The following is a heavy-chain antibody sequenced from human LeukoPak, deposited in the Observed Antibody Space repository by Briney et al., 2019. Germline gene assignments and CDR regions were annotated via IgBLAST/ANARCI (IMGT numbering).Heavy chain of an antibody. D-gene: IGHD5-12*01. CDR3: ARDSRGYSGYEDY. CDR1: GYTFTGYY. CDR2: INPNSGGT. Sequence: ASVKVSCKASGYTFTGYYMHWVRQAPGQGLEWMGWINPNSGGTNYAQKFQGRVTMTRDTSISTAYMELSRLRSDDTAVYYCARDSRGYSGYEDYWGQGTLVTVSS. V-gene: IGHV1-2*02. J-gene: IGHJ4*02.